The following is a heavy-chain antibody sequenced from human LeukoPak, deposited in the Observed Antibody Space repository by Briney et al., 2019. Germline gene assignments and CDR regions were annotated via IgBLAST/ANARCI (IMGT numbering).Heavy chain of an antibody. CDR3: AKESRRPQRYYYGSGSDFDY. V-gene: IGHV3-23*01. CDR1: GFTFSSYA. J-gene: IGHJ4*02. Sequence: GGSLRLSCAASGFTFSSYAMSWLRQAPGKGLEWVSAISGSGGSTYYADSVKGRFAISRDNSKNTLYLQMNSLRAEDTAVYYCAKESRRPQRYYYGSGSDFDYWGQGTLVTVSS. D-gene: IGHD3-10*01. CDR2: ISGSGGST.